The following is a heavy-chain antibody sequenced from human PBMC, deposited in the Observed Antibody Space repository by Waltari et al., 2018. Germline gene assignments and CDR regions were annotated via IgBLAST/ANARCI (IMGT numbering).Heavy chain of an antibody. V-gene: IGHV3-11*06. Sequence: QVQLVESGGGLVKPGGSLRLSCTASGFTFTNYYITWIRQAPGKGLEWISGLSSSSRYSYYADSVKGRFTISRDNAKNSVYLQMSGLTAEDTAVYYCARKAVTGHFDYWGRGTLVTVSS. CDR1: GFTFTNYY. CDR2: LSSSSRYS. CDR3: ARKAVTGHFDY. D-gene: IGHD6-19*01. J-gene: IGHJ4*02.